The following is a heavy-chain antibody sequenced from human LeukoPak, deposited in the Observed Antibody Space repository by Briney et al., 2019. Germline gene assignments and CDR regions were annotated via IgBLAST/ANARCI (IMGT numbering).Heavy chain of an antibody. CDR1: GYTFTSYG. D-gene: IGHD3-22*01. CDR2: ISAYNGNT. Sequence: ASVKVSCKASGYTFTSYGISWVRQAPGQGLEWMGWISAYNGNTNYAQKLQGRVTMTTDTSTSTAYMELRSLRSDDTAVYYCARDPYDSSGYYWSGDYWGQGTLVTVSS. J-gene: IGHJ4*02. CDR3: ARDPYDSSGYYWSGDY. V-gene: IGHV1-18*01.